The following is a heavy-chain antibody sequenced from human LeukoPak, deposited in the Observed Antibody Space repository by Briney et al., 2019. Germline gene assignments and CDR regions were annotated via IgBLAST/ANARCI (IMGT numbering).Heavy chain of an antibody. D-gene: IGHD2-2*01. CDR2: INHSGST. CDR1: GGSFSGYY. J-gene: IGHJ6*02. Sequence: SETLSLTCAVYGGSFSGYYWSWIRQPPGKGLEWIGEINHSGSTNYNPSLKSRVTISVDTSKNQFSLKLSSVTAADTAVYYCARDVPRPYGMAVWGQGTTVTVSS. V-gene: IGHV4-34*01. CDR3: ARDVPRPYGMAV.